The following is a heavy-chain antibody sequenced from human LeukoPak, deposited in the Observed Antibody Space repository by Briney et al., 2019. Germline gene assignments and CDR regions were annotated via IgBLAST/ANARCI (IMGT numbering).Heavy chain of an antibody. CDR2: VNHSGST. D-gene: IGHD4-17*01. CDR3: ARQHGDYVGYYYYYMDV. V-gene: IGHV4-34*01. Sequence: PGGSLRLSCAASGFTFSSYWMSWVRQAPGKGLEWIGEVNHSGSTNYNPSLKSRVTISVDTSKNQFSLKLSSVTAADTAVYSCARQHGDYVGYYYYYMDVWGKGTTVTISS. CDR1: GFTFSSYW. J-gene: IGHJ6*03.